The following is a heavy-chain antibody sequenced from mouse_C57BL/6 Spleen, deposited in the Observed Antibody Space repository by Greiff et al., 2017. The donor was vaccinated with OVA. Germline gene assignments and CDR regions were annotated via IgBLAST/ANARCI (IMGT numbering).Heavy chain of an antibody. CDR2: IYPGDGDT. CDR3: ARSYDGYYGGAY. J-gene: IGHJ3*01. CDR1: GYAFSSSW. D-gene: IGHD2-3*01. Sequence: QVQLQQSGPELVKPGASVKISCKASGYAFSSSWMNWVKQRPGKGLEWIGRIYPGDGDTNYNGKFKGKATLTADKSSSTAYMQLSSLTSEDSAVYFCARSYDGYYGGAYWGQGTLVTVSA. V-gene: IGHV1-82*01.